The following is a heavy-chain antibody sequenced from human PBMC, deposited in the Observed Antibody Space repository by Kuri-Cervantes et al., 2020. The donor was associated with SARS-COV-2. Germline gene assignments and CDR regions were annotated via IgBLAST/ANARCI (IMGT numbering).Heavy chain of an antibody. Sequence: GESLKISCAASGFTFSSYSMNWVRQAPGKGLEWVSSISSSSSYIYYADSVKGRFTISRDNAKNSLYLQMNSLRGEDTAVYYCASLGFDDNLYYYYYMDVWGKGTTVTVS. CDR1: GFTFSSYS. D-gene: IGHD5-12*01. CDR3: ASLGFDDNLYYYYYMDV. CDR2: ISSSSSYI. J-gene: IGHJ6*03. V-gene: IGHV3-21*01.